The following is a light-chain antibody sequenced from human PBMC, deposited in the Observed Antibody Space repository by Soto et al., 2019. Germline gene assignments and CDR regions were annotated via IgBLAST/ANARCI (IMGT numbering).Light chain of an antibody. Sequence: EIVMTQSPATLSVSPGERATLSCRASQSVSGNLAWYQQKPGQPPRLLIYGASARATGIPARFSGSGSGTEFTLTISSLQSEDFAVYYCQQYNNWTRTFGGGTKVEIK. CDR1: QSVSGN. CDR3: QQYNNWTRT. CDR2: GAS. J-gene: IGKJ4*01. V-gene: IGKV3-15*01.